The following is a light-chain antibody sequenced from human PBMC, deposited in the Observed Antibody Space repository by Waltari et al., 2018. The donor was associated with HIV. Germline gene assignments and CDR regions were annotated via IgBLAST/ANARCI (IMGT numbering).Light chain of an antibody. CDR3: QQYDNLLMYT. V-gene: IGKV1-33*01. CDR2: DAS. J-gene: IGKJ2*01. CDR1: QDIRDY. Sequence: DIQMTQSPSSLSASVGDSVTITCQASQDIRDYLNWYQHKPGKAPKLLIYDASSLEKGVPSRFSGSGSGTDFTFTISSLQPEDIATYYCQQYDNLLMYTFGQGTKLEIK.